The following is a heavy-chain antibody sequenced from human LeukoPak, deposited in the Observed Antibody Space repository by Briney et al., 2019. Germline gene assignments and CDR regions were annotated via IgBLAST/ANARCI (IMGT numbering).Heavy chain of an antibody. V-gene: IGHV3-73*01. Sequence: GGSLRLSCYVSGFTFSDSVIHWVRHAAGKGLEWVGRIRSKTKSGETAYAASVKGRFTISRDDSKDTAYVQMNSLKPEDTAVYYCTSPAHDFDIWSGYYSLWGHGTQVTVSS. CDR2: IRSKTKSGET. CDR1: GFTFSDSV. D-gene: IGHD3-3*01. CDR3: TSPAHDFDIWSGYYSL. J-gene: IGHJ4*01.